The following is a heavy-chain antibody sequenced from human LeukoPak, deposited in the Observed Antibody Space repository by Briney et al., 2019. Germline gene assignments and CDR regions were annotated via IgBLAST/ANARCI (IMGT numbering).Heavy chain of an antibody. D-gene: IGHD3-10*01. Sequence: GASVKVSCKASGCTFTSYDINWVRQATGQGLEWMGWMNPNSGNTGYAQKFQGRVTMTRNTSISTAYMELSSLRSEDTAVYYCAREAIIAWFGDGSYYYGMDVWGQGTTVTVSS. J-gene: IGHJ6*02. V-gene: IGHV1-8*01. CDR3: AREAIIAWFGDGSYYYGMDV. CDR2: MNPNSGNT. CDR1: GCTFTSYD.